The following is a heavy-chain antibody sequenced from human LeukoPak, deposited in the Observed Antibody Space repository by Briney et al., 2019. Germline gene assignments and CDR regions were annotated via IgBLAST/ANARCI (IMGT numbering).Heavy chain of an antibody. CDR3: ATFSRQQLLDDVFDI. V-gene: IGHV3-48*01. J-gene: IGHJ3*02. D-gene: IGHD3-3*01. CDR2: ISSSSSTI. CDR1: GFTFSRYS. Sequence: GGSLRLSCTASGFTFSRYSMNWVRQAPGKGLEWVSYISSSSSTIYYADSVKGRFTISRDNAENSLYLQMNSLTAEDTAVYYCATFSRQQLLDDVFDIWGQGTMVTVSS.